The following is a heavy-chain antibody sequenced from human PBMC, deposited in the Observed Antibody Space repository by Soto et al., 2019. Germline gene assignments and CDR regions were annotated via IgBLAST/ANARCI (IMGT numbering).Heavy chain of an antibody. D-gene: IGHD2-2*01. J-gene: IGHJ3*02. V-gene: IGHV3-11*01. CDR3: ARGIVVVPAAMIFPPEAFDI. CDR2: ISSSGSTI. Sequence: GGSLRLSCAASGFTFSDYYMSWIRQAPGKGLEWVSYISSSGSTIYYADSVKGRFTISRDNAKNSLYLQMNSLRAEDTAVYYCARGIVVVPAAMIFPPEAFDIWGQGTMVTVSS. CDR1: GFTFSDYY.